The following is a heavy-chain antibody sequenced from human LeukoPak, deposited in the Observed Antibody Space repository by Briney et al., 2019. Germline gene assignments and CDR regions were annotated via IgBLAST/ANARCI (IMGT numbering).Heavy chain of an antibody. CDR1: GGTFSSYA. CDR2: IIPILGIA. D-gene: IGHD2-8*01. V-gene: IGHV1-69*04. J-gene: IGHJ6*02. Sequence: GASVKVSCKASGGTFSSYAISWVRQAPGQGLEWMGRIIPILGIANYAQKFQGRVTITADKSTSTAYMELSSLRSEDTAVYYCARGVYCTNGVCYPPNYYYGMDVWGQGATVTVSS. CDR3: ARGVYCTNGVCYPPNYYYGMDV.